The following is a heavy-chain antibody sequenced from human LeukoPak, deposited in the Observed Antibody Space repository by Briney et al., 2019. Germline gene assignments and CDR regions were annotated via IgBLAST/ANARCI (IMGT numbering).Heavy chain of an antibody. Sequence: GGSLRLSCAASGFTFSDAWMNWVRQAPGKGLEWVGRIKSKTDGGTTDYAAPVKGGFTISRDDSKNTLFLQMNSLRTEDTAVYYCATGGSVTAVTRSYDYWGQGTLVTVSS. CDR3: ATGGSVTAVTRSYDY. CDR2: IKSKTDGGTT. V-gene: IGHV3-15*07. CDR1: GFTFSDAW. J-gene: IGHJ4*02. D-gene: IGHD2-21*02.